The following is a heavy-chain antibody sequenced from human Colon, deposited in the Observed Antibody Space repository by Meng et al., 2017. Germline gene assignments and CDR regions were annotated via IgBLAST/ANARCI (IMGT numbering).Heavy chain of an antibody. D-gene: IGHD2-8*02. V-gene: IGHV4-31*03. CDR2: IFYTGTA. Sequence: QVRLQESGPGLVKPSQTLSLTCNASGLSIGTTGDYWTWIRQRPGKGLEWIGKIFYTGTAHYNPSLKTRAAMSVDRSKNQFSLKLSSVTAADTAVYYCARADCTAGICYQFDNWGQGTLVTVSS. J-gene: IGHJ4*02. CDR1: GLSIGTTGDY. CDR3: ARADCTAGICYQFDN.